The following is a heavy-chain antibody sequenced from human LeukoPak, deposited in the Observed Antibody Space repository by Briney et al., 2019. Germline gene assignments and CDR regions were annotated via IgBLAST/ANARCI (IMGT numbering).Heavy chain of an antibody. CDR3: ERGPGSGF. Sequence: GGSLRLSCATSGFTFSSSWMHWVRQTPGKGLVWVSRINSDGSMMTSVDSVKGRFTISRDNSKNTLYLQMNSLRAEDTAVYYCERGPGSGFCGQGTLVTVSS. V-gene: IGHV3-74*01. D-gene: IGHD6-25*01. CDR1: GFTFSSSW. J-gene: IGHJ4*02. CDR2: INSDGSMM.